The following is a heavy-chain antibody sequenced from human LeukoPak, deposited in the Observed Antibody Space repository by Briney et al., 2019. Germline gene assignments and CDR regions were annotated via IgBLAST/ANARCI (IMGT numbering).Heavy chain of an antibody. CDR2: ISAYNGNT. CDR3: ARRYCGGDCYFADYYYYYGMDV. Sequence: GASVKVSCKASGYTFTSYGISWVRQAPGQGLEWMGWISAYNGNTNYAQKLQGRVTMTTDTSTSTAYMEQRSLRSDDTAVYYCARRYCGGDCYFADYYYYYGMDVWGQGTTVTVSS. V-gene: IGHV1-18*01. D-gene: IGHD2-21*02. J-gene: IGHJ6*02. CDR1: GYTFTSYG.